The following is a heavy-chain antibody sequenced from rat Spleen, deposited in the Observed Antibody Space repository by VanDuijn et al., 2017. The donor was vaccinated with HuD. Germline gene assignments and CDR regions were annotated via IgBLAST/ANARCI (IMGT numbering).Heavy chain of an antibody. CDR2: INSEGTT. V-gene: IGHV3-3*01. Sequence: VQLKESGPGLVQPSQSLSLTCSVTGYSITSSYRWNWIRKFPGSKLEWMGYINSEGTTNYNPSLKSRISITRDTSKNQFFLQVNSVTTEDTATYYCTRGYVMDAWGQGASVTVSS. CDR3: TRGYVMDA. J-gene: IGHJ4*01. CDR1: GYSITSSYR.